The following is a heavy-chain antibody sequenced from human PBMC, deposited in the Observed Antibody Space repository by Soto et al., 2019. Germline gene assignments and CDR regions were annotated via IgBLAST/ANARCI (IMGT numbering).Heavy chain of an antibody. Sequence: QVQLVESGGGLVKPGGSLRLSCAASGFTFSDYYMSWIRQAPGKGLEWVSYISSSSSYTNYADSVKGRFTISRDNAKNSLYLQMNSLRAEDTAVYYCARDQTPQKYYYESSGSEDAFDIWGQGTMVTVSS. CDR2: ISSSSSYT. D-gene: IGHD3-22*01. V-gene: IGHV3-11*05. J-gene: IGHJ3*02. CDR3: ARDQTPQKYYYESSGSEDAFDI. CDR1: GFTFSDYY.